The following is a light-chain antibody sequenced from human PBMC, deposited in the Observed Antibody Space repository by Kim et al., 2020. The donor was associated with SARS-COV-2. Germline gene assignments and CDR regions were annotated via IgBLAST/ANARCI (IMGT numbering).Light chain of an antibody. V-gene: IGKV1-39*01. CDR1: EYISTH. CDR3: QQSYSSPWT. J-gene: IGKJ1*01. Sequence: DIQMTQSPFSLSTSVGDRVTITCRASEYISTHLNWYQQRPGRAPRLLMYAASSLQSDVPSRFSGSGSGTDFTLTISSLQPEDFATYYCQQSYSSPWTFGQGTKVDIK. CDR2: AAS.